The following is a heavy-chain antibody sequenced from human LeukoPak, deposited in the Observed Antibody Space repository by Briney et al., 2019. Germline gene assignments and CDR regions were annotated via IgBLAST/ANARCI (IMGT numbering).Heavy chain of an antibody. V-gene: IGHV4-34*01. J-gene: IGHJ6*04. CDR2: INHSGST. D-gene: IGHD6-13*01. CDR3: ARTAAGLAIGDNYYGMEV. CDR1: GGSFSGYY. Sequence: SETLSLTCAVYGGSFSGYYWSWIRQPPGKGLEWIGEINHSGSTNYNPSLKSRVTISVDTSKNHFSLKLSSVTAADTAVYYCARTAAGLAIGDNYYGMEVGGKGPTVTVSS.